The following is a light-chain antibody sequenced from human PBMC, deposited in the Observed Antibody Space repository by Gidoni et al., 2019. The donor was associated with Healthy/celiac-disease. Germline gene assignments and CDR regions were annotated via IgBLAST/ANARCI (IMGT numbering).Light chain of an antibody. CDR2: WAS. J-gene: IGKJ2*01. V-gene: IGKV4-1*01. Sequence: DIVMTQSPDSLAVSLSERATINCKSSQSVLYSSNNKNYLAWYHQKPGQPPKLLIYWASTRESGVPDRFSGSGSGTDFTLTISSLQAEDVAVYYCQQYYSTPYTFGQGTKLEIK. CDR1: QSVLYSSNNKNY. CDR3: QQYYSTPYT.